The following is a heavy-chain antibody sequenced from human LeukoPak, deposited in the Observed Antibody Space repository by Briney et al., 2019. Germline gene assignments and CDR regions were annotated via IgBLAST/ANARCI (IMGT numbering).Heavy chain of an antibody. J-gene: IGHJ5*02. CDR3: AIPSGLYDR. Sequence: GGSLRLSCAAAGFTYSSYAMSWVRQAPGKGLEWVSAISGSGGSTYYADSVKGRFTISRDNSKNTLYLQMNSLRAEDTAVYYCAIPSGLYDRWGQGTLVTVSS. CDR1: GFTYSSYA. D-gene: IGHD2-8*01. V-gene: IGHV3-23*01. CDR2: ISGSGGST.